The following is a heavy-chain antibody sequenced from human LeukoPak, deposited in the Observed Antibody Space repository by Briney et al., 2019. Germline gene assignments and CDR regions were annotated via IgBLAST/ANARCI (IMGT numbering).Heavy chain of an antibody. D-gene: IGHD6-6*01. V-gene: IGHV4-61*02. CDR1: GGSIGSGSYY. CDR2: IYTSGST. CDR3: ARNIAARTDYYYGMDV. Sequence: SETLSLTCTVSGGSIGSGSYYWSWIRQPAGKGLEWIGRIYTSGSTNYNPSLKSRVTISVDTSKNQFSLKLSPVTAADTAVYYCARNIAARTDYYYGMDVWGQGTTVTVSS. J-gene: IGHJ6*02.